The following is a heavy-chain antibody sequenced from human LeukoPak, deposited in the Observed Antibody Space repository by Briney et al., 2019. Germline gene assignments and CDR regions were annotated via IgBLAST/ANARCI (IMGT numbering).Heavy chain of an antibody. CDR1: GYSFTDYY. V-gene: IGHV1-2*06. D-gene: IGHD1-26*01. CDR2: ISPHIGGT. J-gene: IGHJ4*02. CDR3: ARDRAAGGWECGPY. Sequence: ASVKVCCKTSGYSFTDYYMHWVRQAPGQGLEWMGLISPHIGGTNVAQKVQGRVTMTRDTSISTAYMQRSGRAADDTAVYYCARDRAAGGWECGPYWGQGTLVTVSS.